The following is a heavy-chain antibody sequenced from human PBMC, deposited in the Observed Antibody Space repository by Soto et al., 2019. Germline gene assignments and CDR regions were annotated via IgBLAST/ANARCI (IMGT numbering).Heavy chain of an antibody. CDR2: IIPILGIA. CDR1: GGTFSSYT. V-gene: IGHV1-69*02. CDR3: AQYYYGSPDAFDI. Sequence: SVKVSCKASGGTFSSYTISWVRQAPGQGLEWMGRIIPILGIANYAQKFQGRVTNTADKSTSTANMELSSLRSEDTAVYYCAQYYYGSPDAFDIWGQGTMVTVS. J-gene: IGHJ3*02. D-gene: IGHD3-10*01.